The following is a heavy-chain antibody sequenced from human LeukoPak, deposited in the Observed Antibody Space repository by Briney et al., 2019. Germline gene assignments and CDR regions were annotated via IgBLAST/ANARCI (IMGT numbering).Heavy chain of an antibody. CDR3: ARDSYQGEENYYAGASGAFDI. CDR2: INPNSGGT. Sequence: GASVKVSCKASGYTFTGYYMHWVRQAPGQGLEWMGWINPNSGGTNYAQKFQGRVTMTRDTSISTAYMELSRLSSVTAADTAVYYCARDSYQGEENYYAGASGAFDIWGQGTMVTVSS. CDR1: GYTFTGYY. V-gene: IGHV1-2*02. J-gene: IGHJ3*02. D-gene: IGHD3-10*01.